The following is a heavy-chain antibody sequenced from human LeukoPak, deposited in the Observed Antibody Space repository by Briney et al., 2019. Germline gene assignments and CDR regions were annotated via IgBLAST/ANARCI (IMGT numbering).Heavy chain of an antibody. Sequence: GGSLRLSCAASGFTFSSYSMNWVRQAPGKGLEWVSSISSSSSYIYYADSVKGRFTISRDNAKNSLYLQMNSLRAEDTAVYYCARNLPYNYYGSGSYYTAIDYWGQGTLVTVPS. CDR1: GFTFSSYS. CDR3: ARNLPYNYYGSGSYYTAIDY. J-gene: IGHJ4*02. D-gene: IGHD3-10*01. V-gene: IGHV3-21*01. CDR2: ISSSSSYI.